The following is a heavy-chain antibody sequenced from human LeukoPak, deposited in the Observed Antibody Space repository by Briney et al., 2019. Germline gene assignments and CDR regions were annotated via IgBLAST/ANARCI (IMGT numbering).Heavy chain of an antibody. CDR2: INTDGSST. Sequence: GRSLRLSCAASGFTFDDYAMPWVRQAPGKGLEWVSGINTDGSSTSYADSVKGRFTISRDNAKNTLYLQMNSLRAEDTAVYYCARDSGIYCSSTSCYDYYMDVWGKGTTVTVSS. V-gene: IGHV3-9*01. J-gene: IGHJ6*03. D-gene: IGHD2-2*01. CDR1: GFTFDDYA. CDR3: ARDSGIYCSSTSCYDYYMDV.